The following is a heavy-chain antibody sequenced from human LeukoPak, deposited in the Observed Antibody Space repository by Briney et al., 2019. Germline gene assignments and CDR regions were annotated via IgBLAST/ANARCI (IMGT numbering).Heavy chain of an antibody. CDR1: GFTFDDYA. J-gene: IGHJ1*01. Sequence: GGSLRLSCAAYGFTFDDYAMHWVRQAPGKGLEWVSLISGDGGSTYYADSVKGRFTISRDNSKNSLYLQMNSLRTEDTALYYCALKLTYYYDSSGYYYESYFQHWGQGTLVTVSS. CDR3: ALKLTYYYDSSGYYYESYFQH. V-gene: IGHV3-43*02. CDR2: ISGDGGST. D-gene: IGHD3-22*01.